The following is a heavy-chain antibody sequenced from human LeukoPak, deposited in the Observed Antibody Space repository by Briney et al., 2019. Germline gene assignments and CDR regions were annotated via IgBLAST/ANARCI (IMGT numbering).Heavy chain of an antibody. V-gene: IGHV4-34*01. Sequence: SETLSLTCAVYGGSFSGYYWSWIRQPPGKGLEWIGEINHSGSTNYNPSLKSRVTISVDTSKNQFSLKLSSVTAADTAVYYCAREETYYYGSGSYYTDYWGQGTLVTVSS. CDR3: AREETYYYGSGSYYTDY. D-gene: IGHD3-10*01. J-gene: IGHJ4*02. CDR1: GGSFSGYY. CDR2: INHSGST.